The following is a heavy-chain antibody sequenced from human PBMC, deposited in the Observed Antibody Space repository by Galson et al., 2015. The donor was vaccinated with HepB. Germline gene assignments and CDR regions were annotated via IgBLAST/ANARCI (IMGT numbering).Heavy chain of an antibody. CDR2: FYYGGGT. V-gene: IGHV4-39*07. CDR1: GGSIRSSLYH. J-gene: IGHJ4*02. CDR3: ARGGTSYDILTGSRHYFDS. D-gene: IGHD3-9*01. Sequence: ETLSLTCAVSGGSIRSSLYHWGWIRQPPGKGLEWIGSFYYGGGTYYNPPLTSRVTILVDTSKNQFSLNLTSVTAADTAVYYCARGGTSYDILTGSRHYFDSWGQGTLVTVSS.